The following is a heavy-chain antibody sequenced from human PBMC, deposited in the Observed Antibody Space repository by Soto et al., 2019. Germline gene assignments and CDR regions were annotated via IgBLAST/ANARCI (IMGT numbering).Heavy chain of an antibody. D-gene: IGHD3-3*01. Sequence: SETLSLTCTVSGGSVGSGSYYWSWIRQPPGKGLEWIGYIYYSGSTNYNPSLKSRVTISVDTSKNQFSLKLSSVTAADTAVYYCARVIGDFWSSNYFDYWGQGTLVTVSS. CDR2: IYYSGST. CDR1: GGSVGSGSYY. V-gene: IGHV4-61*01. J-gene: IGHJ4*02. CDR3: ARVIGDFWSSNYFDY.